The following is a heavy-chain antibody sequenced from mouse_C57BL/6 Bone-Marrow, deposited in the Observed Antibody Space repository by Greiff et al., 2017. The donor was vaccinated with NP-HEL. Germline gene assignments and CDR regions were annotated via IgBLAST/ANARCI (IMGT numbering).Heavy chain of an antibody. CDR1: GFTFSSYG. CDR2: ISSGGSYT. V-gene: IGHV5-6*01. CDR3: ARHSYYSKFAY. D-gene: IGHD2-5*01. J-gene: IGHJ3*01. Sequence: EVQRVESGGDLVKPGGSLKLSCAASGFTFSSYGMSWVRQTPDKRLEWVATISSGGSYTYYPDSVKGRFTISRDNAKKTLYLQMSSLKSEDTAMYYCARHSYYSKFAYWGQGTLVTVSA.